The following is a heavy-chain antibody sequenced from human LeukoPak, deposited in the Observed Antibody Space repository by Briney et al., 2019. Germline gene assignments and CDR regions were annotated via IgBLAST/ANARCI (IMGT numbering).Heavy chain of an antibody. CDR3: ARDYVSPTTWNWFDP. Sequence: SETLSLTCTVSGGSISSYYWSWIRQPAGKGLEWIGRIYTSGSTNYNPSLKSRVTMSVDTSKNQFSLKLSSVTAADTAVYYCARDYVSPTTWNWFDPWGQRTLVTLSS. J-gene: IGHJ5*02. CDR1: GGSISSYY. D-gene: IGHD3-16*01. V-gene: IGHV4-4*07. CDR2: IYTSGST.